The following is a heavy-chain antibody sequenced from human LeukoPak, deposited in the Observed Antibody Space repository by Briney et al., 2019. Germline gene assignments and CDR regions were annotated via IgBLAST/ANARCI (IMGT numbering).Heavy chain of an antibody. CDR2: ISYTGANT. CDR3: AKDIQSTY. D-gene: IGHD2-21*01. J-gene: IGHJ4*02. V-gene: IGHV3-23*01. CDR1: GFTFSDAA. Sequence: GGSLRLSCAASGFTFSDAAMNWVRQAPGKGLEWVSLISYTGANTYYADSVKGRFTISRDNSKNTLDLQMNSLRVEDTAVYYCAKDIQSTYWGQGTLVTVSS.